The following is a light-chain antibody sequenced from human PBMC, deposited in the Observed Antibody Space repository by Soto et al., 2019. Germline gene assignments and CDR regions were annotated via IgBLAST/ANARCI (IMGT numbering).Light chain of an antibody. J-gene: IGKJ4*01. CDR3: QQYKNWPPLT. CDR2: DAF. Sequence: EIVMTQSPATLSVSPGDTATLSCRASQSVSYNLAWYQQKPGQGPRLLIYDAFTRATGIPARFSGSGSGTEFTLTISSLQSEDFAVYYCQQYKNWPPLTFGGGTKVEIK. V-gene: IGKV3-15*01. CDR1: QSVSYN.